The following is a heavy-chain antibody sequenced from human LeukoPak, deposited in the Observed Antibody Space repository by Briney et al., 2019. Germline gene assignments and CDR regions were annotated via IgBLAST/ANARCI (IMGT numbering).Heavy chain of an antibody. V-gene: IGHV4-59*12. J-gene: IGHJ4*02. D-gene: IGHD2-2*03. CDR2: IYYSGST. CDR3: ASLGYCSSTSCYDH. Sequence: PSETLSLTCTVSGGSISSYYWSWIRQPPGKGLEWIGYIYYSGSTNYNPSLKSRVTISVDTSKNQFSLKLSSVTAADTAVYYCASLGYCSSTSCYDHWGQGTLVTVSS. CDR1: GGSISSYY.